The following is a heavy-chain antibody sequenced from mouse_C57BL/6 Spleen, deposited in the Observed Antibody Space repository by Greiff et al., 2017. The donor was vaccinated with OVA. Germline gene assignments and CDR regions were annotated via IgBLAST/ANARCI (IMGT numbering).Heavy chain of an antibody. V-gene: IGHV1-80*01. CDR1: GYAFSSYW. D-gene: IGHD2-1*01. Sequence: QVQLQQSGAELVKPGASVKISCKASGYAFSSYWMNWVKQRPGKGLEWIGQIYPGDGDTNYNGKFKGKATLTADKSSSTAYMQLSSRTSEDSAVYFCARNGNFYYAMDYWGQGTSVTVSS. CDR2: IYPGDGDT. J-gene: IGHJ4*01. CDR3: ARNGNFYYAMDY.